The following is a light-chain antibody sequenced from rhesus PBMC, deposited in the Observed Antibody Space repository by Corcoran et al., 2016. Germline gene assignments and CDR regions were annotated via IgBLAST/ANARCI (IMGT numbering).Light chain of an antibody. J-gene: IGKJ3*01. Sequence: DIQMTQSPSALSASVGDRVTISCRASQNIYSNLAWYQPKPGKAPKLLFYAASSLQTGIPSRFSGSGSGTDFTLTISGLQPEDSAAYYCQHYYDNPFTFGPRTKLDIK. CDR3: QHYYDNPFT. CDR1: QNIYSN. CDR2: AAS. V-gene: IGKV1S12*01.